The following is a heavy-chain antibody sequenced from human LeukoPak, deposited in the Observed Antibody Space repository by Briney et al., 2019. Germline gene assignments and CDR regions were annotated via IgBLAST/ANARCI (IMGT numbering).Heavy chain of an antibody. V-gene: IGHV4-38-2*02. CDR1: DYSISSDYY. CDR2: INHSGNT. J-gene: IGHJ6*03. Sequence: PSDTLSLTCTVFDYSISSDYYWGWIRQPPGKGLEWIGSINHSGNTDYSPSLKSRVTISVDTSKKQSSLKVTSVTAADTAMYYCARLAAAGRFTYYYMDVWGKGTTVTVSS. D-gene: IGHD6-13*01. CDR3: ARLAAAGRFTYYYMDV.